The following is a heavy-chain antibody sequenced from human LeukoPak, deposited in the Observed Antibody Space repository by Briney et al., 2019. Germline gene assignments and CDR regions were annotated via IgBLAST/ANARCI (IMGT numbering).Heavy chain of an antibody. D-gene: IGHD2-2*01. V-gene: IGHV1-69*04. J-gene: IGHJ5*02. CDR3: ARSGKGYCSSTSCYFSPFDP. Sequence: SVKVSCKASGGTFSSYAISWVRQAPGQGLEWMGRIIPILGIANYAQKFQGRVTSTADKSTSTAYMELSSLRSEDTAVYYCARSGKGYCSSTSCYFSPFDPWGQGTLVTVSS. CDR2: IIPILGIA. CDR1: GGTFSSYA.